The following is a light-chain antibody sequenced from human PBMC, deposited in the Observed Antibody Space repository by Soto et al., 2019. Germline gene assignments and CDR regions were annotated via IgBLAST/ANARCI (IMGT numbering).Light chain of an antibody. CDR3: QSYDSSLSGHV. J-gene: IGLJ1*01. CDR2: GNN. Sequence: VTEPRSVSGALGLAVVISYNGSSSNLGAPYDVNWFRQLPGTVPRLLIYGNNNRPSGVPDRFSGSKSGTSASLAITGLQAEDEADYYCQSYDSSLSGHVFGTGIKVT. V-gene: IGLV1-40*01. CDR1: SSNLGAPYD.